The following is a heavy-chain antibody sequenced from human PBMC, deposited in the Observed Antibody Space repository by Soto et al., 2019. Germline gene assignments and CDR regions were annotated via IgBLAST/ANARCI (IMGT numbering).Heavy chain of an antibody. D-gene: IGHD1-26*01. V-gene: IGHV4-34*01. CDR2: INHSGST. Sequence: ASETLSLTCAVYGGSFSGYYWSWIRQPPGKGLEWIGEINHSGSTNYNPSLKSRVTISVDTSKNQFSLKLSSVTAADTAVYYCASGPVGAAFDYWGQGTLVTVSS. CDR3: ASGPVGAAFDY. CDR1: GGSFSGYY. J-gene: IGHJ4*02.